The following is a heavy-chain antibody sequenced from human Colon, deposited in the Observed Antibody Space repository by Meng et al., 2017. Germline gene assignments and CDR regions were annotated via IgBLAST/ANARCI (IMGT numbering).Heavy chain of an antibody. Sequence: QVQRQKGSEGLLKHSETLSLTCAVYAGSFSGYYWCWIRQPPGKGLEWIGEINHSGSTNYNPSLKSRVTISVDTSKIQFSLKLSYVTAAVTAVYFCARDQGGALASWGPGTLVTVSS. D-gene: IGHD2-15*01. V-gene: IGHV4-34*01. CDR2: INHSGST. J-gene: IGHJ5*02. CDR3: ARDQGGALAS. CDR1: AGSFSGYY.